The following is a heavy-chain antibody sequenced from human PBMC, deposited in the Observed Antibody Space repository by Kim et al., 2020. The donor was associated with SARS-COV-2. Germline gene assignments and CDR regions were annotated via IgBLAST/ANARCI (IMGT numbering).Heavy chain of an antibody. CDR2: INQDESEQ. CDR1: GFTFSNYW. CDR3: AVRFIATRPLYY. J-gene: IGHJ4*02. V-gene: IGHV3-7*01. Sequence: GGSLRLSCAVSGFTFSNYWMSWVRQAPGKGLEWVANINQDESEQYYVDSVKGQFTISRDNAKNSLYLQMNSLRAEDTAVYYCAVRFIATRPLYYWGQGTLVTVSA. D-gene: IGHD6-6*01.